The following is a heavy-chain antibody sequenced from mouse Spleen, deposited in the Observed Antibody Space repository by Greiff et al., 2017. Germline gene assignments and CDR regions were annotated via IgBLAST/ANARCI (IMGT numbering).Heavy chain of an antibody. D-gene: IGHD2-14*01. CDR3: ARPYYRYAWFAY. CDR1: GFTFSDYG. Sequence: DVKLVESGGGLVKPGGSLKLSCAASGFTFSDYGMHWVRQAPEKGLEWVAYISSGSSTIYYADTVKGRFTISRDNAKNTLFLQMTSLRSEDTAMYYCARPYYRYAWFAYWGQGTLVTVSA. J-gene: IGHJ3*01. CDR2: ISSGSSTI. V-gene: IGHV5-17*01.